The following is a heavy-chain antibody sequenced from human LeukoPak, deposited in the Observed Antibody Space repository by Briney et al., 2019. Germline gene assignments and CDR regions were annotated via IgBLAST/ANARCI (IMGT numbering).Heavy chain of an antibody. Sequence: PGGSLRLSCATSGFRFNDAWFNWVRQAPGKGLGWVGRIKGKSDGGATDYAAPVKGRLTISRDDSKNTLYLQMNSLKIEDTAVYYCARAYCSSTSCQTRQYYYYYMDVWGKGTTVTVSS. CDR3: ARAYCSSTSCQTRQYYYYYMDV. D-gene: IGHD2-2*01. J-gene: IGHJ6*03. V-gene: IGHV3-15*01. CDR2: IKGKSDGGAT. CDR1: GFRFNDAW.